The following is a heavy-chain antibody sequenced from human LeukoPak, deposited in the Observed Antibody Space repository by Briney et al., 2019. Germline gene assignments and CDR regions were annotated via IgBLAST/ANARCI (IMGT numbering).Heavy chain of an antibody. CDR2: ISGSGGST. V-gene: IGHV3-23*01. CDR1: GLTFSSYA. J-gene: IGHJ4*02. D-gene: IGHD1-26*01. Sequence: GGSLRLSCAASGLTFSSYAMSWVRQAPGKGLEWVSAISGSGGSTYYADSVKGRFTISRDNSKNTLYLQMNSLRAEDTAVYYCAKPRSSGSYLYFDYWGQGTLVAVSS. CDR3: AKPRSSGSYLYFDY.